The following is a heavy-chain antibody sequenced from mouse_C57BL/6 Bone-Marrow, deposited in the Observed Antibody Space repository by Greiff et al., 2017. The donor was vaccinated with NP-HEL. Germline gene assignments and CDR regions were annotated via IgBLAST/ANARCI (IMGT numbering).Heavy chain of an antibody. CDR2: IWRGGST. J-gene: IGHJ3*01. Sequence: QVQLKESGPGLVQPSQSLSITCTVSGFSLTSSGVHWVRQSPGKGLEWLGVIWRGGSTDYNAAFISRLSISKDYSKSQVLFKMNSLQADDTAIYYCATRRTGFAYWGQGTRVTVSA. CDR1: GFSLTSSG. CDR3: ATRRTGFAY. V-gene: IGHV2-2*01.